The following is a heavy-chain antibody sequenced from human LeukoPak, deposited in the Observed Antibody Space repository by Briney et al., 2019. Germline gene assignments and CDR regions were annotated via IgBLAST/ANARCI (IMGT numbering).Heavy chain of an antibody. CDR2: IYPGDSDT. D-gene: IGHD6-13*01. Sequence: GESLKISCKGSGYSFTSYWIGWVRQMPGKGLEWMGIIYPGDSDTRYSPSFQGQATISADKSISTAYLQWSSLKASGTAMYYCARGGTIAAAAIGYWGQGTLVTVSS. V-gene: IGHV5-51*01. CDR3: ARGGTIAAAAIGY. CDR1: GYSFTSYW. J-gene: IGHJ4*02.